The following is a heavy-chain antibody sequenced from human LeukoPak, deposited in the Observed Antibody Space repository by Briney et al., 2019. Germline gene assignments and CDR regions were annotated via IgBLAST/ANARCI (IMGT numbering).Heavy chain of an antibody. CDR2: AGWAGGTT. CDR3: AKELDTMFFDY. Sequence: GRSLRLSCAASGFTFDDYAMHWVRQAPGKGLEWVSLAGWAGGTTYYSDSVRGRFTISRNSGKNSVYLQMNSLTTDDTAFYFCAKELDTMFFDYWGQGALVTVSS. V-gene: IGHV3-43*01. J-gene: IGHJ4*02. D-gene: IGHD5-18*01. CDR1: GFTFDDYA.